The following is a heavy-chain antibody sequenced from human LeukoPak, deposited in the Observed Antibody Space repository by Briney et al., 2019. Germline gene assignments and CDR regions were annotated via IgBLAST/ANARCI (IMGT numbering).Heavy chain of an antibody. D-gene: IGHD7-27*01. CDR3: ARGPQARTGVDYFDY. Sequence: GGSLRLSCAASGFTFSSYAMHWVRQAPGKGLEWVSVIYSGGSTYYADSVKGRFTISRDNSKNTLYLQMNSLRAEDTAVYYCARGPQARTGVDYFDYWGQGTLVAVSS. V-gene: IGHV3-53*01. CDR1: GFTFSSYA. J-gene: IGHJ4*02. CDR2: IYSGGST.